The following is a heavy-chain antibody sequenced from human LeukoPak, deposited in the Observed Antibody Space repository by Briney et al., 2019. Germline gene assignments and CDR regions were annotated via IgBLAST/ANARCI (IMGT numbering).Heavy chain of an antibody. V-gene: IGHV1-46*01. CDR2: INPSGGST. CDR1: GYTFTSYY. D-gene: IGHD3-16*02. Sequence: GASVKVSCKASGYTFTSYYMHWVRQAPGQGLEWMGIINPSGGSTSYAQKFQGRLTMTRDTSTSTVYMELSSLRSEDTAVYYCAREGDYVWGSYRYVGYWGQGTLVTDSS. J-gene: IGHJ4*02. CDR3: AREGDYVWGSYRYVGY.